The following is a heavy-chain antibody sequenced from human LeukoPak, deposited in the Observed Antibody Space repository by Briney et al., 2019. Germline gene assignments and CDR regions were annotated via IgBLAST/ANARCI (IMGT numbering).Heavy chain of an antibody. CDR1: GGSFSGYY. CDR3: ARGLVVITYYFDY. V-gene: IGHV4-34*01. CDR2: INHSGST. Sequence: SETLSLTCAVYGGSFSGYYWSWIRQPPGKGLEWIGEINHSGSTNYNPSLKSRVTISVDTSKNQFSLKLSSVTAADTAVYYCARGLVVITYYFDYWGQGILVTVSS. J-gene: IGHJ4*02. D-gene: IGHD3-22*01.